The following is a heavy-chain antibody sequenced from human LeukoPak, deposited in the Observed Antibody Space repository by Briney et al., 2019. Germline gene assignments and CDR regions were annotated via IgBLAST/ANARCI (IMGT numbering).Heavy chain of an antibody. V-gene: IGHV1-46*01. CDR3: ARTGISGYYFDY. Sequence: ASVKVSCKASGYTFTSYYMHWVRQAPGQGLEWMGIINPSGGSTGYAQKFQGRVTITRNTSISTAYMELSSLRSEDTAVYYCARTGISGYYFDYWGQGTLVTVSS. CDR2: INPSGGST. J-gene: IGHJ4*02. D-gene: IGHD3-3*02. CDR1: GYTFTSYY.